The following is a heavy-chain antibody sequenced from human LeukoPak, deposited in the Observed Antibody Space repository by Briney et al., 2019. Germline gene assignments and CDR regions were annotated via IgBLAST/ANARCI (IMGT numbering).Heavy chain of an antibody. CDR2: VSDNGGST. Sequence: QPGGSLRLSCAAAGFTFGSYAMSWVRQAPGKGLEWVSSVSDNGGSTYYADSVKGRFTISRDNSKNTLYLQMNSLRAEDTAVYYCAKDLEWLSHFDYWGQGTLVTVSS. D-gene: IGHD3-3*01. CDR3: AKDLEWLSHFDY. V-gene: IGHV3-23*01. CDR1: GFTFGSYA. J-gene: IGHJ4*02.